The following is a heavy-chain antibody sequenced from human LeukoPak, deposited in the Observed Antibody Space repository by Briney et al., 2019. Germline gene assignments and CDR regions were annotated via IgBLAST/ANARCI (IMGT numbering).Heavy chain of an antibody. J-gene: IGHJ4*02. Sequence: GGSLRLSCAASGFTFSSYGMHWVRQAPGKGLEWVAVISYDGSNKYYAGSVKGRFTISRDNSKNTLYLQMNSLRAEDTAVYYCAKTTPLNYYGSGNPGDWGQGTLVTVSS. CDR1: GFTFSSYG. CDR3: AKTTPLNYYGSGNPGD. D-gene: IGHD3-10*01. CDR2: ISYDGSNK. V-gene: IGHV3-30*18.